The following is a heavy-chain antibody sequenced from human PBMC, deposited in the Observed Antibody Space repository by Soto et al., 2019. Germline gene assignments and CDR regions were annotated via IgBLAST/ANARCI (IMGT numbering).Heavy chain of an antibody. J-gene: IGHJ4*02. CDR3: ASRGAVAATGDY. CDR2: IYYSGST. Sequence: PSETTSLTCTVSSDSISSTIYYWGWIRQPPGKGLEWIGSIYYSGSTYYNPSLKSRVTISVDTSKNQFSLKLSSVTAADTAVYYCASRGAVAATGDYWGQGTLVTVFS. CDR1: SDSISSTIYY. D-gene: IGHD2-15*01. V-gene: IGHV4-39*01.